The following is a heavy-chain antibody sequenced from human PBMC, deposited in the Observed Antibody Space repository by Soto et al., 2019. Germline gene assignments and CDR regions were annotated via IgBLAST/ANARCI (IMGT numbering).Heavy chain of an antibody. CDR3: AKGRRGDDAFDI. CDR1: GFTFSSYA. Sequence: GGSLRLSCAASGFTFSSYAMSWVRQAPGKGLEWVSAISGSGGSTYYADSVKGRFTISRDNSKNTLYLQMNSLRAEDTAVDYCAKGRRGDDAFDIWGQGTMVTVSS. J-gene: IGHJ3*02. D-gene: IGHD2-21*02. CDR2: ISGSGGST. V-gene: IGHV3-23*01.